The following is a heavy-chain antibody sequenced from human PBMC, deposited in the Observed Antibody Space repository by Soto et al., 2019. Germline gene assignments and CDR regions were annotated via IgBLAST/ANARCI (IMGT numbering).Heavy chain of an antibody. CDR3: ARDHSLDHYPTDYYYYMDV. D-gene: IGHD3-10*01. J-gene: IGHJ6*03. CDR1: GGSISSYY. Sequence: SETLSLTCTVSGGSISSYYWSWIRQPPGKGLEWIGYIYYSGSTNYNPSLKSRVTISVDTSKNQFSLKLSSVTAADTAVYYCARDHSLDHYPTDYYYYMDVWGKGTTVTVSS. V-gene: IGHV4-59*01. CDR2: IYYSGST.